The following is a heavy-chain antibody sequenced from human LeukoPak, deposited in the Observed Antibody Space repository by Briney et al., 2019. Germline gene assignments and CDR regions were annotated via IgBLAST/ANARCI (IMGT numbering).Heavy chain of an antibody. CDR2: IYNTGRT. CDR3: ARHYGP. D-gene: IGHD3-16*01. CDR1: GGSVRSTSYY. Sequence: PSETLSLTCSVSGGSVRSTSYYWSWIRQSPGKGLEWIGYIYNTGRTNYNASLNSRVTISLDTSKNQFSLKLNSVTAADTAVYYCARHYGPWGQGTLVTVSS. V-gene: IGHV4-61*01. J-gene: IGHJ5*02.